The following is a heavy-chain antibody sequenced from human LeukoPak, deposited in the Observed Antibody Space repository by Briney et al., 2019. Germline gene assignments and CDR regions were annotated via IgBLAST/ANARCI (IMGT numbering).Heavy chain of an antibody. V-gene: IGHV3-9*01. CDR2: ISWNSGSI. CDR3: AKDVQIVVVTTAHAFEI. CDR1: GFTFDNYA. Sequence: GGSLRLSCAASGFTFDNYAMHWVRQAPGKGLEWVSGISWNSGSIGYADSVRGRFTISRDNAKNSLYLQMNSLRAEDTAFYYCAKDVQIVVVTTAHAFEIWGQGTMVTVSS. D-gene: IGHD2-21*02. J-gene: IGHJ3*02.